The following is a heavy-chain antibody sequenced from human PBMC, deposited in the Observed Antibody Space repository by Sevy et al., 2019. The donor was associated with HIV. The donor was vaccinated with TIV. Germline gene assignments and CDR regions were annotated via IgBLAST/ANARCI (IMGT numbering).Heavy chain of an antibody. CDR2: IKQDGSEK. CDR3: ARDLNYYDSSGYLVDAFDI. J-gene: IGHJ3*02. Sequence: GGSLRLSCAASGFTFSSYWMSWLRQAPGKGLEWVANIKQDGSEKYYVDSVKGRFTISRDNAKNSLYLQMNSLRAEDTAVYYCARDLNYYDSSGYLVDAFDIWGQGTMVTVSS. V-gene: IGHV3-7*01. CDR1: GFTFSSYW. D-gene: IGHD3-22*01.